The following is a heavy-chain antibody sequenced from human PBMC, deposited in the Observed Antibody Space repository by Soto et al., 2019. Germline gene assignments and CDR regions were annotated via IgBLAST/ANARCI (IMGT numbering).Heavy chain of an antibody. CDR1: GGTFSSYA. CDR3: ARYPDYYYGMDV. CDR2: IIPIFGTA. J-gene: IGHJ6*02. V-gene: IGHV1-69*13. Sequence: SVKVCCKASGGTFSSYAISWVRQAPGQGLEWMGGIIPIFGTANYAQKFQGRVTITADESTSTAYMELSRRRSEDTAVYYCARYPDYYYGMDVWGQGTTVTVSS.